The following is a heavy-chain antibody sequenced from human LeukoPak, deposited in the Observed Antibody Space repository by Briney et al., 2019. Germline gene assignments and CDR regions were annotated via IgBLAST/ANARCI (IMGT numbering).Heavy chain of an antibody. V-gene: IGHV4-59*01. J-gene: IGHJ4*02. Sequence: ASETLSLTCFVSSGSILNYYWSWIRQPPGKGLEWIGYIYYGGSTNYNPSLKSRVTISVDTSKNQFSLRLSSVTAADTAVYYCASGYSHGALDYWGQGTLVTVSS. D-gene: IGHD5-18*01. CDR3: ASGYSHGALDY. CDR2: IYYGGST. CDR1: SGSILNYY.